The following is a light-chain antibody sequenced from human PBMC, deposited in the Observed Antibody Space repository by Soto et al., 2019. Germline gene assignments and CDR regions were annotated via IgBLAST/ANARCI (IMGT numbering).Light chain of an antibody. V-gene: IGLV2-11*01. J-gene: IGLJ2*01. CDR2: DVN. CDR3: SSNAGSNNLI. CDR1: SSDVGGYNY. Sequence: QSALTQPRSVSGSPGQSVTISCTGTSSDVGGYNYVSWYQQHPGKAPKLMIYDVNKWPSGVPHRFSGSKSGNTASLTISGLQAEDEADYYCSSNAGSNNLIFGGGTQLTVL.